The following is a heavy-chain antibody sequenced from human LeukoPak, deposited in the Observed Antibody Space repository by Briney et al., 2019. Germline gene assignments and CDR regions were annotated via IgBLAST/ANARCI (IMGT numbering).Heavy chain of an antibody. CDR1: GFTFRNYA. Sequence: GGSLRLSCAASGFTFRNYAMSWVRQAPGKGLEWHSAINDAGDFTWYADSVKGRFTISRDNSRNTLSLQMNSLRAEDTTVYYCARGSSGGRPYYFDYWGQGILVSVAS. J-gene: IGHJ4*02. V-gene: IGHV3-23*01. CDR2: INDAGDFT. D-gene: IGHD3-10*01. CDR3: ARGSSGGRPYYFDY.